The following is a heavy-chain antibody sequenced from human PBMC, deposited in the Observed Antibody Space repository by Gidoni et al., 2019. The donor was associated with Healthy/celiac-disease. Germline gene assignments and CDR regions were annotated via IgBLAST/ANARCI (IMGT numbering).Heavy chain of an antibody. D-gene: IGHD3-22*01. J-gene: IGHJ4*02. CDR1: GFTFSSYS. CDR2: ISSSSSYI. V-gene: IGHV3-21*01. Sequence: EVQLVESGGGLVKHGGSLRLYCAASGFTFSSYSMNWVRQDPGKGLEWVSSISSSSSYIYYADSVKGRFTISRDNAKNSLYLQMNSLRAEDTAVYYCARVGDYYDSSGYYPGTDWGQGTLVTVSS. CDR3: ARVGDYYDSSGYYPGTD.